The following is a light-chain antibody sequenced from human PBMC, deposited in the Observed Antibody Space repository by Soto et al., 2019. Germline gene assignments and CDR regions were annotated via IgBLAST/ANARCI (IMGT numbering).Light chain of an antibody. CDR1: QDISNY. Sequence: DIQMTQSPSSLSAAVGDRVTITCQASQDISNYLNWYQQKPGKAPKLLIYDASNLETGVPSRFSGSGSGTDITFTISSLQTEDIATYYCQQYDNLPITFGGGTKVEIK. J-gene: IGKJ4*01. V-gene: IGKV1-33*01. CDR3: QQYDNLPIT. CDR2: DAS.